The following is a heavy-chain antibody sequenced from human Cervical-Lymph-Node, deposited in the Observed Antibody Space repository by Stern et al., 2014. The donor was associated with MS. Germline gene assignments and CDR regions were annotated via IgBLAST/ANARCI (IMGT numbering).Heavy chain of an antibody. CDR3: ARTYGYGYFDY. J-gene: IGHJ4*02. Sequence: QVTLKESGPTLVKPTQTLTLTCTFSGFSLSTSGVGVGRLRQPPGKALEWLAVIYWDDDKRYRPSLKSRFTITKDTSKNQVVLTMTNMGPVDTATYYCARTYGYGYFDYWGQGTLVTVSS. CDR2: IYWDDDK. V-gene: IGHV2-5*02. CDR1: GFSLSTSGVG. D-gene: IGHD5-18*01.